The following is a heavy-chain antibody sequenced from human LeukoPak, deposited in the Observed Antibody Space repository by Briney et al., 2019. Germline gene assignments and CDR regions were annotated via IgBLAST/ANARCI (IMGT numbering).Heavy chain of an antibody. Sequence: SQTLSLTCTVSGGSISSGDYYWSWIRQPPGKGLEWIGYIYYSGSTNYNPSLKSRVTISVDTSKNQFSLKLSSVTAADTAVYYCARDSSPHCSSTSCYRGYWGQGTLVTVSS. J-gene: IGHJ4*02. CDR2: IYYSGST. CDR3: ARDSSPHCSSTSCYRGY. CDR1: GGSISSGDYY. V-gene: IGHV4-61*08. D-gene: IGHD2-2*02.